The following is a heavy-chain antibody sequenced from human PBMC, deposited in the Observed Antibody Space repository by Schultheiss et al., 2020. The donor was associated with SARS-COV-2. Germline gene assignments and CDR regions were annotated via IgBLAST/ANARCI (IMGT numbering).Heavy chain of an antibody. CDR3: ARGGEWGFGELLSY. CDR2: INHSGST. D-gene: IGHD3-10*01. J-gene: IGHJ4*02. Sequence: SETLSLTCAVYGGSFSGYYWSWIRQPPGKGLEWIGEINHSGSTNYNPSLKSRVTISVDTSKNQFSLKLSSVTAADTAVYYCARGGEWGFGELLSYWGQGTLVTVSS. V-gene: IGHV4-34*01. CDR1: GGSFSGYY.